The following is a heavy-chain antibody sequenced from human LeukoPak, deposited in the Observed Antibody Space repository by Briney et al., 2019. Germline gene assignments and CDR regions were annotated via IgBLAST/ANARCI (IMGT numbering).Heavy chain of an antibody. CDR2: ISYDGSNK. CDR3: AKSMYYYDSSGHLGFYYYYYYMDV. V-gene: IGHV3-30*18. J-gene: IGHJ6*03. CDR1: GFTFSSYG. D-gene: IGHD3-22*01. Sequence: PGGSLRLSCAASGFTFSSYGMHWVRQAPGKGLEWVAVISYDGSNKYYADSVKGRFTISRDNSKNTLYLQMNSLRAEDTAVYYCAKSMYYYDSSGHLGFYYYYYYMDVWGKGTTVTVSS.